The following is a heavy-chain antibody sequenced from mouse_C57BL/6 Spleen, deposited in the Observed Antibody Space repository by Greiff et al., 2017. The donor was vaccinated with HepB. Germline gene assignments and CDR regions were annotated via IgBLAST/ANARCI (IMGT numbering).Heavy chain of an antibody. CDR1: GYTFTSYW. V-gene: IGHV1-52*01. CDR3: ARSSAKSRYFDV. CDR2: IDPSDSET. Sequence: QVQLKQSGAELVRPGSSVKLSCKASGYTFTSYWMHWVKQRPIQGLEWIGNIDPSDSETHYNQKFKDKATLTVDKSSSTAYMQLSSLTSEDSAVYYCARSSAKSRYFDVWGTGTTVTVSS. J-gene: IGHJ1*03. D-gene: IGHD1-2*01.